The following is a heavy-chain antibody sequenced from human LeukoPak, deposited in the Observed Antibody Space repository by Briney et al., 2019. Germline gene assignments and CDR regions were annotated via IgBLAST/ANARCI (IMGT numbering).Heavy chain of an antibody. D-gene: IGHD2-2*01. CDR3: ARAASSTSCYPCMDV. J-gene: IGHJ6*03. Sequence: GASVKVSCKVSGYTLTELSMHWVRQAPGKGLEWMGGFDPEDDEIIYAQRFQGRVTMTEDASTDTAYMELRSLRSEDTAVYYCARAASSTSCYPCMDVWGKGTTVTVSS. V-gene: IGHV1-24*01. CDR2: FDPEDDEI. CDR1: GYTLTELS.